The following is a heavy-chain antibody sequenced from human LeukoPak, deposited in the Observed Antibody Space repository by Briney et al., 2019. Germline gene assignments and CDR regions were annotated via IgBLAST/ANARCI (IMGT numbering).Heavy chain of an antibody. CDR1: GGSISGYY. CDR2: IYYSGST. CDR3: AREYSSSSGRRAFDI. D-gene: IGHD6-6*01. V-gene: IGHV4-59*08. Sequence: PSETLSLTCTVSGGSISGYYWSWIRQPPGKRLEWIGYIYYSGSTNYNPSLKSRLTISIDTSEKQFSLKLSSVTAADTAVYYCAREYSSSSGRRAFDIWGQGTMVTVSS. J-gene: IGHJ3*02.